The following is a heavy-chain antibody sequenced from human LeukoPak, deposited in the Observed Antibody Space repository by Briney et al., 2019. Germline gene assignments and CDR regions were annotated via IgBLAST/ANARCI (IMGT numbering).Heavy chain of an antibody. J-gene: IGHJ4*02. V-gene: IGHV3-33*01. CDR2: IWYDGSNK. CDR3: ARDLYGDYQAYYFDY. D-gene: IGHD4-17*01. CDR1: GFTFSSYG. Sequence: GRSLRLSCAASGFTFSSYGMHWVRQAPGKGLEWVAVIWYDGSNKYYADSVKGRFTISRDNPKNTLYLQMNSLRAEDTAVYYCARDLYGDYQAYYFDYWGQGTLVTVSS.